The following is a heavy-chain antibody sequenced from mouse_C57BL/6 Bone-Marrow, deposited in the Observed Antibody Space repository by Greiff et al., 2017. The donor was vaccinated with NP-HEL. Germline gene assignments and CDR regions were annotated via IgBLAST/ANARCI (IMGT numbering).Heavy chain of an antibody. Sequence: QVQLQQSGAELARPGASVKLSCKASGYTFTSYGISWVKQRTGQGLEWIGEIYPRSGNTYYNEKFKGKATLTADKSSSTAYMELRSLTSEDSAVYFCAGCGNWDVGYYFDYWGQGTTLTVSS. CDR3: AGCGNWDVGYYFDY. CDR1: GYTFTSYG. J-gene: IGHJ2*01. V-gene: IGHV1-81*01. CDR2: IYPRSGNT. D-gene: IGHD4-1*01.